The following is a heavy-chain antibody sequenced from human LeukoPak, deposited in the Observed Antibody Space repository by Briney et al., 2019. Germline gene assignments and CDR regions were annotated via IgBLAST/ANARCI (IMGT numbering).Heavy chain of an antibody. CDR2: IRSKANSYAT. J-gene: IGHJ4*02. CDR1: GFTFSGSA. V-gene: IGHV3-73*01. Sequence: GGSLRLSCAASGFTFSGSAMHWVRQASGKGLEWVGRIRSKANSYATAYAASVKGRFTISRDGSKNTAYLQMNSLKTEDTAVYYCTGQYGFWSGAVGYWGQGTLVTVSS. D-gene: IGHD3-3*01. CDR3: TGQYGFWSGAVGY.